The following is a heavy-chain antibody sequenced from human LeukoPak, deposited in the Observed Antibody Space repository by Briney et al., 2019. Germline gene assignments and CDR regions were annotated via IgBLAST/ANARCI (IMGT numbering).Heavy chain of an antibody. Sequence: GGSLRLSCAASGFTFTDYSMSWVRQAPGKGLEWVSSISSSSSYIYYADSVKGRFTISRDNAKNSLYLQMNSLRAEDTAVYYCARALYSSSPDYWGQGTLVTVSS. CDR3: ARALYSSSPDY. CDR2: ISSSSSYI. CDR1: GFTFTDYS. V-gene: IGHV3-21*01. J-gene: IGHJ4*02. D-gene: IGHD6-6*01.